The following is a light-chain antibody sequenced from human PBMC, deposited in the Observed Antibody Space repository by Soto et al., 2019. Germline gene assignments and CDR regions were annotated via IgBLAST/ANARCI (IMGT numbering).Light chain of an antibody. CDR2: HVS. CDR3: TSFTTRSARVV. Sequence: QSALTQPASVSGFPGQSISISCTGTSSDVGDYDYVSWYQQHPGKAPKFMIYHVSNRPSGVSNRFSGSKYGNTASLTISGLQAEDEAYYFCTSFTTRSARVVFGGGTKVTVL. V-gene: IGLV2-14*03. CDR1: SSDVGDYDY. J-gene: IGLJ2*01.